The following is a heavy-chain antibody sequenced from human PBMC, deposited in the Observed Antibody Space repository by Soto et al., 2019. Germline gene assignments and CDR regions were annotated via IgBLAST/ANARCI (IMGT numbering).Heavy chain of an antibody. CDR2: IIPIFGTA. D-gene: IGHD3-22*01. J-gene: IGHJ3*02. CDR3: ARTKDYYDSSGPLGDAFDI. Sequence: GASVKVSCKASGGTFSSYAISWVRQAPGQGLEWMGGIIPIFGTANYAQKFQGRVTITADESTSTAYMELSSLRSEDTAVYYCARTKDYYDSSGPLGDAFDIWGRGTLVTVSS. V-gene: IGHV1-69*13. CDR1: GGTFSSYA.